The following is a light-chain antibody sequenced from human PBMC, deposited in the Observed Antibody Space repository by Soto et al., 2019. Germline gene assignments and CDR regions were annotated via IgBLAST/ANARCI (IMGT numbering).Light chain of an antibody. V-gene: IGLV2-14*01. CDR1: SSDVGDYNY. J-gene: IGLJ1*01. Sequence: QSVLTQPASVSGSPGQSITISCTGTSSDVGDYNYVSWYQQVPGKAPKVMIYEVSNRPSGVSNRFSGSKSGITASLTISGLQAEDEAYYYCSSYTSSSTYVFGTGTKLTVL. CDR2: EVS. CDR3: SSYTSSSTYV.